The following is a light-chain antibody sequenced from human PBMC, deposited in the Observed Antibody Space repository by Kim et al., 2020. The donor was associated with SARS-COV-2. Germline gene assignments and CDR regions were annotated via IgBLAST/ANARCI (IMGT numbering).Light chain of an antibody. CDR3: SSYTSSSSLV. CDR1: SGDVGGYNY. V-gene: IGLV2-14*03. J-gene: IGLJ2*01. CDR2: GVT. Sequence: QSALTKPASMSGSPGQSITISCTGTSGDVGGYNYVSWYQQHPGKAPKRMIYGVTNRPSGVSNRFSGSKSGNTASLTISGLQAEDEADYYCSSYTSSSSLVFGGGTQLTV.